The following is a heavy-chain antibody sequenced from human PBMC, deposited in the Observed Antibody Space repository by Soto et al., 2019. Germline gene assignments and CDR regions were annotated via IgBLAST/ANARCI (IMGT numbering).Heavy chain of an antibody. Sequence: QVQLQQWGAGLLKPSETLSLNCAVNGGSLSGYYWSWIRQPPGKGLEWIGEIKDGGRTNYSPSLKSXXTXSXXTSNNQCSLRLYSGTAADTGVYYCARGQEGVVATHWDQGTLVTVSS. J-gene: IGHJ4*02. CDR3: ARGQEGVVATH. D-gene: IGHD5-12*01. V-gene: IGHV4-34*01. CDR2: IKDGGRT. CDR1: GGSLSGYY.